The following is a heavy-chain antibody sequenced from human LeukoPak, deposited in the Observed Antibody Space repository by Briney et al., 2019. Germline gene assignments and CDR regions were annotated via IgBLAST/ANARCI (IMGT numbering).Heavy chain of an antibody. D-gene: IGHD4-23*01. V-gene: IGHV1-69*13. CDR3: AVVSTVVSGFDY. J-gene: IGHJ4*02. CDR1: RGTFSSYA. Sequence: SVKVSCKPSRGTFSSYAISWVRQAPGQGLEWMGGIIPIFGTANYAQKFQGRVTITADESTSTAYMELSSLRSEDTAVYYCAVVSTVVSGFDYWGQGTLVTVSS. CDR2: IIPIFGTA.